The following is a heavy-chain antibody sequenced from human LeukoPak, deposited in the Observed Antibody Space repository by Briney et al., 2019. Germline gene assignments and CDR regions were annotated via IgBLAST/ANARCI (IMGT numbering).Heavy chain of an antibody. CDR1: GFTFSSYA. J-gene: IGHJ4*02. Sequence: PGGSLRLSCAASGFTFSSYAMSWVRQAPGKGPEWVSSISGSGGYTYYADSVKGRLTISRDNSKNTLYLQMNSLRAEDTAVYYCAKERGATLFDYWGQGTLVTVSS. CDR3: AKERGATLFDY. CDR2: ISGSGGYT. D-gene: IGHD1-26*01. V-gene: IGHV3-23*01.